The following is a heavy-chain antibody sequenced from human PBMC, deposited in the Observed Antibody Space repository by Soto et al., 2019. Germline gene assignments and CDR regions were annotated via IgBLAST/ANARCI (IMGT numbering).Heavy chain of an antibody. CDR1: GGSISSYY. Sequence: KSSETLSLTCTVSGGSISSYYWSWIRQPPGKGLEWIGYIYYSGSTNYNPSLKSRVTISVDTSKNQFSLKLSSVTAADTAVYYCARVFYSYGYYYGMDVWGQGTTVTVSS. CDR3: ARVFYSYGYYYGMDV. D-gene: IGHD5-18*01. J-gene: IGHJ6*02. CDR2: IYYSGST. V-gene: IGHV4-59*01.